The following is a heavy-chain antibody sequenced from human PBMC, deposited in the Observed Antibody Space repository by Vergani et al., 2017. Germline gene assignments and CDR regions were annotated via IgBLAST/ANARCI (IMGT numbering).Heavy chain of an antibody. CDR1: GFTFSSYW. J-gene: IGHJ3*02. CDR3: ARDASWYSGSWDAFEI. D-gene: IGHD6-13*01. CDR2: IKQDGSEK. Sequence: EVQLVESGGGLVQPGGSLRLSCAASGFTFSSYWMSWVRQAPGKGLEWVANIKQDGSEKYYVDSVKGRFTISRDNAKNSLYLQMNSLRAEDTAVYYCARDASWYSGSWDAFEIWGQGTMVTVSS. V-gene: IGHV3-7*01.